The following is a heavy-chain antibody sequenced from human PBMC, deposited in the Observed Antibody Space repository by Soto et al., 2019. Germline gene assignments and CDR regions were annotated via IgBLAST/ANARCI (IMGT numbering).Heavy chain of an antibody. CDR3: AKPVFAPTAMVGTFNV. CDR2: VSDSGGST. Sequence: EVQLLESGGGLVQTGGSLRLSCAASGFTFSSFAMTWVRQAPGKGLEWVSTVSDSGGSTYYADSVKGRFTISRDNSKNTLCLQMNSLRAEDTAVYYCAKPVFAPTAMVGTFNVWGQGTMVTVSS. V-gene: IGHV3-23*01. J-gene: IGHJ3*01. CDR1: GFTFSSFA. D-gene: IGHD2-2*01.